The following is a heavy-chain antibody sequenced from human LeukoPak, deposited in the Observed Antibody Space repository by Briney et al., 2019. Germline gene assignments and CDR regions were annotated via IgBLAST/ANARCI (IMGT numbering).Heavy chain of an antibody. Sequence: PSETLSLTRTVSGGSISSYYWSWIRQPPGKGLEWIGYIYYSGSTNYNPSLKSRVTISVDTSKNQFSLKLSSVTAADTAVYYCARDNSSSLGVFDYWGQGTLVTVSS. CDR1: GGSISSYY. J-gene: IGHJ4*02. CDR3: ARDNSSSLGVFDY. CDR2: IYYSGST. V-gene: IGHV4-59*01. D-gene: IGHD6-13*01.